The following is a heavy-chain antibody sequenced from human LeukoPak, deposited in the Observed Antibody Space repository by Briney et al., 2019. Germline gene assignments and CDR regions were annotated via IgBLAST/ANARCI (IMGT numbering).Heavy chain of an antibody. V-gene: IGHV3-21*04. J-gene: IGHJ4*02. D-gene: IGHD1-26*01. CDR1: GFTFSSFT. Sequence: GGSLRLSCAASGFTFSSFTMNWVRQAPGKGLEWVSSISSSGSDMYYAESVKGRFTISRDNAKNSLYLQMNSLRAEDTAVYYCARLEQNIVGATDYWGQGTLVTVSS. CDR3: ARLEQNIVGATDY. CDR2: ISSSGSDM.